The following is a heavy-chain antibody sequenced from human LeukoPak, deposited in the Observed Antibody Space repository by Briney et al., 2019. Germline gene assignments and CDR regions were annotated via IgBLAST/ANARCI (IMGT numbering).Heavy chain of an antibody. D-gene: IGHD3-9*01. V-gene: IGHV3-30*03. Sequence: GGSLRLSCAASGFTFSSYGMHWVRQAPGKGLEWVAVISYDGSNKYYADSVKGRFTISRDNSKNTLYLQMNSLRAEDTAVYYCARVILRYFDWGPYFDYWGQGTLVTVSS. CDR3: ARVILRYFDWGPYFDY. CDR2: ISYDGSNK. J-gene: IGHJ4*02. CDR1: GFTFSSYG.